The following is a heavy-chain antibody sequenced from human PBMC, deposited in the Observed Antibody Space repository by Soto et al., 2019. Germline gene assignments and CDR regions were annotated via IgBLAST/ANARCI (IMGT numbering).Heavy chain of an antibody. Sequence: PGGSLRLSCAASGFAFSGSAMYWVRQASGKGPEWVGRIRSKGHNYATEYAASVKGRFTISRDDSKNTLYLQMNSLRAEDTAVYYCARDTTYYDFWSGYYGYYFDYWGQGTLVTVSS. CDR2: IRSKGHNYAT. D-gene: IGHD3-3*01. CDR1: GFAFSGSA. V-gene: IGHV3-73*01. CDR3: ARDTTYYDFWSGYYGYYFDY. J-gene: IGHJ4*02.